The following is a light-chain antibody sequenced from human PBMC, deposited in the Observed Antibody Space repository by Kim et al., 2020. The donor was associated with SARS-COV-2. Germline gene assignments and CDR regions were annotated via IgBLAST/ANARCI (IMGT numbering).Light chain of an antibody. CDR2: QDS. J-gene: IGLJ2*01. CDR1: KLGDKY. V-gene: IGLV3-1*01. CDR3: QAWDSTYVV. Sequence: SYELTQPPSVSVSPGQTASITCSGDKLGDKYACWYQQKPGQSPVLVIYQDSKRPSGIPERFSGSNSGNTATLTISGTQAMDEADYYCQAWDSTYVVFGGGTQLNV.